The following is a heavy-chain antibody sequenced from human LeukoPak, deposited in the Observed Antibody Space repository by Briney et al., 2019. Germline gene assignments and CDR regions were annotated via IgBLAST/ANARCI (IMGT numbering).Heavy chain of an antibody. D-gene: IGHD1-26*01. CDR1: GFTFSSYA. Sequence: GGSLRLSCAASGFTFSSYAMHWVRQAPGKGLERVAVISYDGNNKYYADSAEGRFTISRDNSKNTLYLQMNSLRAGDTAVYYCAKDPIFSGSYGVFDYWGLGTLVTVSS. J-gene: IGHJ4*02. CDR3: AKDPIFSGSYGVFDY. V-gene: IGHV3-30*04. CDR2: ISYDGNNK.